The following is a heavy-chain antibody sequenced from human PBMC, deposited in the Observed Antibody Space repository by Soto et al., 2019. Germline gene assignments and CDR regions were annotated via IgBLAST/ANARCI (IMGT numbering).Heavy chain of an antibody. CDR2: MNPNSGET. Sequence: ASVKVSCKTSGYTFTDYDINWVRQATGQGLEWIGWMNPNSGETGYAQKFQGRVTMTRSASLSTAYLELSSLRSEDAAVYYCARVAVAARPRWYNWFDPWGQGTLVTVSS. J-gene: IGHJ5*02. D-gene: IGHD2-15*01. CDR3: ARVAVAARPRWYNWFDP. V-gene: IGHV1-8*01. CDR1: GYTFTDYD.